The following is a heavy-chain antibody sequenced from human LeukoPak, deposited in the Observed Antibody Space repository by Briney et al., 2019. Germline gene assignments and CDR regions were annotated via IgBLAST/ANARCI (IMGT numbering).Heavy chain of an antibody. CDR2: MNPNSGNT. J-gene: IGHJ6*02. D-gene: IGHD6-13*01. CDR3: ARDLGIAAAGTDYYYGMDV. Sequence: ASVKVSCKASGYTFTSYDINWVRQATGQGLEWMGWMNPNSGNTGYAQKFQGRVTMTRNTSISTAYMELSSLRSEDTAVYYCARDLGIAAAGTDYYYGMDVWGQGTTVTVSS. CDR1: GYTFTSYD. V-gene: IGHV1-8*01.